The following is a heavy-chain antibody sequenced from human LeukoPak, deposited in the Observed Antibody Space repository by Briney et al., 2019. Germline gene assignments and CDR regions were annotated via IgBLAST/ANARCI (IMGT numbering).Heavy chain of an antibody. Sequence: GGSLRLSCAASGFTFSSYAMHWVRQAPGKGLEWVAVISYDGSNKYYADSVKGRFTISRDNSKNTLYLQMNSLRAEDTAVYYCARDRSSVYCSGGSCYSRHYYYGMDVWGQGTTVTVSS. D-gene: IGHD2-15*01. V-gene: IGHV3-30-3*01. CDR2: ISYDGSNK. J-gene: IGHJ6*02. CDR3: ARDRSSVYCSGGSCYSRHYYYGMDV. CDR1: GFTFSSYA.